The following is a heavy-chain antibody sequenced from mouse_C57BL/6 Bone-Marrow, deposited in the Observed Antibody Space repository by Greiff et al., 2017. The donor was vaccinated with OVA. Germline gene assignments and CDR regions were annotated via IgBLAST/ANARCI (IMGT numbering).Heavy chain of an antibody. D-gene: IGHD2-1*01. J-gene: IGHJ2*01. CDR3: AREGIYYGNYGNYCDY. Sequence: QVQLQQPGAELVKPGASVKLSCKASGYTFTSYWMQWVKQRPGQGLEWIGEIDPSDSYTNYNQKFKGKATLTVDTSSSTAYMQLSSLTSEDSAVYYCAREGIYYGNYGNYCDYWGQGTTLTVSS. CDR2: IDPSDSYT. CDR1: GYTFTSYW. V-gene: IGHV1-50*01.